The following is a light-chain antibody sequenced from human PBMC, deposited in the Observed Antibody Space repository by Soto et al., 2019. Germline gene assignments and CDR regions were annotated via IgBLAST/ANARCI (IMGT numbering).Light chain of an antibody. J-gene: IGKJ1*01. Sequence: EIVLTQSPGTLSLSPGERATLSCRASQSVSSSYLAWYQQKPGQAPRLLIYGASSRASGIPDRFSGSGPGTDFTLTISRLEPEDFAVYYCQQYVNSPRTFGQGTKVEIK. CDR2: GAS. V-gene: IGKV3-20*01. CDR1: QSVSSSY. CDR3: QQYVNSPRT.